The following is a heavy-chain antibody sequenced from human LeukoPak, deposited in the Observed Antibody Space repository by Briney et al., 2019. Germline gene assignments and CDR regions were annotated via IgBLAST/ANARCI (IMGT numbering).Heavy chain of an antibody. Sequence: SVKVSCKASGGTFSSYAISWVRQAPGQGLEWMGRIIPILGIANYAQKFQGRVTITADKSTSTAYMELSSLRSEDTAVYYCARPLRGRLTMVRHKNYYYGMDVWGQGTTVTVSS. CDR1: GGTFSSYA. CDR3: ARPLRGRLTMVRHKNYYYGMDV. V-gene: IGHV1-69*04. J-gene: IGHJ6*02. D-gene: IGHD3-10*01. CDR2: IIPILGIA.